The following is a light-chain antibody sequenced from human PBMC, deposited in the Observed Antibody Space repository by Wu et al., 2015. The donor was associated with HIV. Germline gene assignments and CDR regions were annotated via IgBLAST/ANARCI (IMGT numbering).Light chain of an antibody. J-gene: IGKJ1*01. Sequence: EVVMTQSPATLSVSPGERATLSCRASQSVGRNLAWYQQKLGQPPRLLIYGASTRATGVPARFSGSGSGADFTLTISSMQSEDFAAYYCHQYDNWPPWTFGQGTKVEIK. CDR3: HQYDNWPPWT. CDR2: GAS. CDR1: QSVGRN. V-gene: IGKV3-15*01.